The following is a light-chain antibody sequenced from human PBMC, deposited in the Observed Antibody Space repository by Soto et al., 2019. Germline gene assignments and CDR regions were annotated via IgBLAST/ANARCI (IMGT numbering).Light chain of an antibody. J-gene: IGKJ4*01. V-gene: IGKV3-15*01. Sequence: EILMTQSPATLSVCPGERATLSCRASQSVSSNLAWYQQKPGQAPRLLIYHASTRATGIPARFSGSGSGTEFTLTISSLQSEDFAVYYCQQYNKWPLTFGGGTKVEIK. CDR3: QQYNKWPLT. CDR2: HAS. CDR1: QSVSSN.